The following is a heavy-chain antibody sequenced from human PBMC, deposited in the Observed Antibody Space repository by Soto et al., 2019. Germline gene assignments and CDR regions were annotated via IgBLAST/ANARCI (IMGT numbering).Heavy chain of an antibody. V-gene: IGHV4-38-2*01. CDR1: GYSISSGYY. D-gene: IGHD2-8*01. J-gene: IGHJ4*02. CDR2: VYHSGNT. Sequence: KPSETLSLTCAVSGYSISSGYYWGWIRQPPGKGLEWIGSVYHSGNTYYNTSLKSRVTILIDTSKNQLSLKLRSVTAADTALYYCARGNVLEVWGQGALVTVSS. CDR3: ARGNVLEV.